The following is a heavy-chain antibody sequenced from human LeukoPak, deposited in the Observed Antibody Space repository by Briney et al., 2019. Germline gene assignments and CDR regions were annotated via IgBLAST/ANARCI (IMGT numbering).Heavy chain of an antibody. CDR1: GFTLSSYW. CDR2: INHDGSAK. V-gene: IGHV3-7*01. J-gene: IGHJ4*02. D-gene: IGHD7-27*01. Sequence: PGGSLRLSCAASGFTLSSYWMSWVRQVPGKGLEWVANINHDGSAKYYVDSVKGRFTISRDNAKNSLYLQMNSLRAEDTAVYYCARDAPGLGIDYWGQGTLVTVSS. CDR3: ARDAPGLGIDY.